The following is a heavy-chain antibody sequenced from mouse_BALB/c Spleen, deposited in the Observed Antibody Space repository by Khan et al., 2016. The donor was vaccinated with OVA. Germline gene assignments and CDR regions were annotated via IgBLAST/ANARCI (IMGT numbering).Heavy chain of an antibody. J-gene: IGHJ2*01. CDR3: ARTARIKY. CDR1: GYSIPSGYG. V-gene: IGHV3-2*02. Sequence: EVELVESGPGLVKPSQSLSLTCTVTGYSIPSGYGWNWIRQFPGNKLEWMGYISYSGSTNYNPSLKSRISITRDPSKNQFFLQLNSVTTEDTATYYCARTARIKYWGQGTTLTVSS. D-gene: IGHD1-2*01. CDR2: ISYSGST.